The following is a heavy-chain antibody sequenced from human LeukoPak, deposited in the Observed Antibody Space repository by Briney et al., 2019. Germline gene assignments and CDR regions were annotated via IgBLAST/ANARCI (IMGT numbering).Heavy chain of an antibody. CDR3: AARRYITQGGDY. CDR2: ISSSSSYI. D-gene: IGHD1-1*01. CDR1: GFTFSSYS. V-gene: IGHV3-21*01. Sequence: GGSLRLSCAASGFTFSSYSMNWVRQAPGKGLEWVSSISSSSSYIYYADSVKGRFTISRDNAKNSLYLQMNSLRAEDTAVYYCAARRYITQGGDYWGQGTLVTVSS. J-gene: IGHJ4*02.